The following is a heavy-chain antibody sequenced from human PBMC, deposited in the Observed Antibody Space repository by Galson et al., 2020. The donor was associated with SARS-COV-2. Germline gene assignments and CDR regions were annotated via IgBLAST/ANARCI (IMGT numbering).Heavy chain of an antibody. CDR2: KSYDGSNK. D-gene: IGHD2-15*01. Sequence: GGSLRLPCAASGFNNSSYALHWVRQAPGKGMEREEVKSYDGSNKYYANSVKGRFTISRDNSKNTLYLQMNSLRAEDTAVYYCARSLDGGYGESFDYWGQGTLVSVCS. CDR1: GFNNSSYA. V-gene: IGHV3-30-3*01. J-gene: IGHJ4*02. CDR3: ARSLDGGYGESFDY.